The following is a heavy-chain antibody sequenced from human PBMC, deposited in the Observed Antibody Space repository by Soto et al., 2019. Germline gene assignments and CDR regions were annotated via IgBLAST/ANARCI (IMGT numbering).Heavy chain of an antibody. J-gene: IGHJ5*02. CDR2: INAINGTA. CDR1: GYTFTSYA. Sequence: ASVKVSCKASGYTFTSYAMHWVRQAPGQRLEWMGWINAINGTANYAQKFQGRVTITADESASTAYMELSSLRSEDTAVYYCARGVVKRSRGVIWTKGWFDPWGQGTLVTVSS. CDR3: ARGVVKRSRGVIWTKGWFDP. D-gene: IGHD3-10*01. V-gene: IGHV1-3*01.